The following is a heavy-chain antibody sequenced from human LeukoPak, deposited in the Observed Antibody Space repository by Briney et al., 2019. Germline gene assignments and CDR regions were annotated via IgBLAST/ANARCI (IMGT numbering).Heavy chain of an antibody. Sequence: GGSLRLSCAASGFTFSSYAMHWVRQAPGKGLGWVAVISYDGSNKYYADSVKGRFTISRDNSKNTLYLQMNSLRAEDTAVYYCARSVALFNGGYVGSGFDYWGQGTLVTVSS. CDR1: GFTFSSYA. J-gene: IGHJ4*02. D-gene: IGHD5-12*01. CDR2: ISYDGSNK. CDR3: ARSVALFNGGYVGSGFDY. V-gene: IGHV3-30*04.